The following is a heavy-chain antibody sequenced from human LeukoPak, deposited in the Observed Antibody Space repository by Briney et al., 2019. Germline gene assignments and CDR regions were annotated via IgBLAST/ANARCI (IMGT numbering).Heavy chain of an antibody. V-gene: IGHV3-53*01. D-gene: IGHD2-8*01. CDR1: GFTVSSNY. CDR2: IYSGGST. CDR3: ARVRLRTFDLDY. Sequence: GGSLRLSCAASGFTVSSNYMSWVRQAPGKGLEWVSVIYSGGSTYYADSVRGRFTISRDNSKNTLYLQMNSLRAEDTAVYYCARVRLRTFDLDYWGQGTLVTVSS. J-gene: IGHJ4*02.